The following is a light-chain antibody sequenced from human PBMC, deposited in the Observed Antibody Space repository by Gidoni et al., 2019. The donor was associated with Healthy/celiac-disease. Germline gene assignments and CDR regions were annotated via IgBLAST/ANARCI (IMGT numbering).Light chain of an antibody. CDR2: GAS. CDR1: QSVSSN. V-gene: IGKV3-15*01. J-gene: IGKJ2*01. CDR3: QQYNNWPN. Sequence: EIVMTQSPATLSVSPGERATLSCRASQSVSSNLAWYQQKPGQAPRLLIYGASTRATGIPARFSGSGSGTEFTLTISSLQSADFAVYYCQQYNNWPNFGQXTKLEIK.